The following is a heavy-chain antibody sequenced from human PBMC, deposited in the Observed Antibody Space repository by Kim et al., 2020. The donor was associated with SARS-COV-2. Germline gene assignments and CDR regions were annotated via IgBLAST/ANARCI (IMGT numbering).Heavy chain of an antibody. J-gene: IGHJ5*02. D-gene: IGHD3-10*01. CDR1: GFIFSDQF. V-gene: IGHV3-72*01. CDR2: SRNKANSYTT. Sequence: GGSLRLSCAASGFIFSDQFINWVREAPGKGLEWVGRSRNKANSYTTAYAASVEGRSTITRDDSKRSLYLQMNDLKTEDTAVYYCTREISGQFDPWGQETLATVSS. CDR3: TREISGQFDP.